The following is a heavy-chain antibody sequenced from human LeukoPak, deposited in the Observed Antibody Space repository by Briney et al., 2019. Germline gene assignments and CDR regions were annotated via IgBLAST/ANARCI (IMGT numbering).Heavy chain of an antibody. D-gene: IGHD1-26*01. Sequence: SETLSLTCTVSGGSISSSSYYWGWIRQPPGKGLEWIGSIYYSGSTYYNPSLKSRVTISVDTSKNQFSLKLSSVTAADTAVYYCARDVTYSGSPGYYYMDVWGKGTTVTVSS. CDR2: IYYSGST. CDR3: ARDVTYSGSPGYYYMDV. J-gene: IGHJ6*03. V-gene: IGHV4-39*07. CDR1: GGSISSSSYY.